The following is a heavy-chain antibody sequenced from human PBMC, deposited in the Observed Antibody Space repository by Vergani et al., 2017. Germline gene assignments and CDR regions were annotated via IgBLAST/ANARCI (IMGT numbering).Heavy chain of an antibody. J-gene: IGHJ6*02. Sequence: QVQLVQSGAEVKKPGASVKVSCKASGYTFTSYGISWVRQAPGQGLEWMGWISAYNGNTNYAQKLQGKVTMTTDTPTSTAYMELRSLRSDDTSVYYCAGGYCSGGSCYFRDPYYYYYGMDVWGQGTTVTVSS. V-gene: IGHV1-18*01. CDR3: AGGYCSGGSCYFRDPYYYYYGMDV. CDR1: GYTFTSYG. D-gene: IGHD2-15*01. CDR2: ISAYNGNT.